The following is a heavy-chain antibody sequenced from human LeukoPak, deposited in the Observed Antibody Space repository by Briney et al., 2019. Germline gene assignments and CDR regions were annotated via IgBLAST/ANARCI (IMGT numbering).Heavy chain of an antibody. Sequence: ASVKVSCKVSGYTLTELSMHWVRQAPGKGLEWMGGFDPEDGETIYAQKFQGRVTMTEDTSTDTAYMELSSLRSEDTAAYYCATAPRGYYDFWSGIDYWGQGTLVTVSS. CDR2: FDPEDGET. CDR1: GYTLTELS. V-gene: IGHV1-24*01. CDR3: ATAPRGYYDFWSGIDY. J-gene: IGHJ4*02. D-gene: IGHD3-3*01.